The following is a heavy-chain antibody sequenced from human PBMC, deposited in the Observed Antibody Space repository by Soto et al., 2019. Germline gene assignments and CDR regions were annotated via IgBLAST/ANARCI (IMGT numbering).Heavy chain of an antibody. CDR1: GGTFSSYT. V-gene: IGHV1-69*02. D-gene: IGHD4-17*01. CDR3: ARGNGDYVSFDY. CDR2: IIPILGIA. Sequence: QVQLVQSGAEVKKPGSSVKVSCKASGGTFSSYTISWVRQAAGQGLEWMGRIIPILGIANYAQKFQGRVTITADKSTSTAYMELSSLRSEDTAVYYCARGNGDYVSFDYWGQGTLVTVSS. J-gene: IGHJ4*02.